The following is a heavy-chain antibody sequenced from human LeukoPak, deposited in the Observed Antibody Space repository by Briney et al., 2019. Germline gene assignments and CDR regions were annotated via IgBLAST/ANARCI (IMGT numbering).Heavy chain of an antibody. CDR3: ARDRPPHISGTYGHLDY. D-gene: IGHD3-10*01. CDR1: RYSFTGYF. V-gene: IGHV1-2*02. CDR2: INPKSGGT. Sequence: GASVKVSCKASRYSFTGYFIHWVRQAPGQGLEWMGWINPKSGGTNYADNFQGRLTMTGDTSINTAYMELSRLTSDDTAVYYCARDRPPHISGTYGHLDYWGQGTLVTVSS. J-gene: IGHJ4*02.